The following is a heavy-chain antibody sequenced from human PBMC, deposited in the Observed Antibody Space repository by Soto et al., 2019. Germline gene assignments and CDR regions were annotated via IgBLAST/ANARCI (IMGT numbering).Heavy chain of an antibody. J-gene: IGHJ3*02. D-gene: IGHD6-13*01. CDR1: GFTFDDYA. Sequence: EVQLVESGGGLVQPGRSLRLSCAASGFTFDDYAMHWVRQAPGKGLEWVSGISWNSGSIGYADSVKGRFTISRENAKNSLYLQMNSLRAEDTALYYCAKDISRSWYEEGDAFDIWGQGTMVTVSS. CDR3: AKDISRSWYEEGDAFDI. CDR2: ISWNSGSI. V-gene: IGHV3-9*01.